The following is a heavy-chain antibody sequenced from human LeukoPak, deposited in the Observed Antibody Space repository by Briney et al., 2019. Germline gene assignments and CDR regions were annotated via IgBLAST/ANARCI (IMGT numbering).Heavy chain of an antibody. Sequence: PGGSLRLSCVASGFTFSSYGMNWVRQAPGKGLEWVSSISGRGRYIYYADCLKGRFTISRDNAKNSLYLQMNSLRAEDTAVYYCATSYRQITATGNQHWGQGTLVTVSA. D-gene: IGHD6-13*01. CDR1: GFTFSSYG. CDR2: ISGRGRYI. J-gene: IGHJ1*01. CDR3: ATSYRQITATGNQH. V-gene: IGHV3-21*01.